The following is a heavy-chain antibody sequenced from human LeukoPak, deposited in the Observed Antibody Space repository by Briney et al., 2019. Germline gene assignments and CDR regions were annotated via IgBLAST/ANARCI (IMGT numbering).Heavy chain of an antibody. D-gene: IGHD3-22*01. CDR1: GFTFSSYG. CDR2: INTDGSST. J-gene: IGHJ6*02. V-gene: IGHV3-74*01. CDR3: AKGPDYYDSSGYLSGMDV. Sequence: GGSLRLSCAASGFTFSSYGMHWVRQAPGKGLVWVSRINTDGSSTSYADSVKGRFTISRDNSKNTLYLQMNSLRAEDTAVYYCAKGPDYYDSSGYLSGMDVWGQGTTVTVSS.